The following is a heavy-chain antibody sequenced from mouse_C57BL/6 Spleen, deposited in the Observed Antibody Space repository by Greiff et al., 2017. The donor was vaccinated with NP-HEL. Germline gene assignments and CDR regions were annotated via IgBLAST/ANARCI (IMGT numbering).Heavy chain of an antibody. Sequence: QVQLQQSGAELMKPGASVKLSCKATGYTFTGYWIEWVKQRPGHGLEWIGEILPGSGSTHYNEKFKGKATFTADASSNTAYMQLSSLTTDDSAIYYCARSGVGYRRYFDVWGTGTTVTVSS. D-gene: IGHD2-14*01. CDR3: ARSGVGYRRYFDV. V-gene: IGHV1-9*01. CDR1: GYTFTGYW. J-gene: IGHJ1*03. CDR2: ILPGSGST.